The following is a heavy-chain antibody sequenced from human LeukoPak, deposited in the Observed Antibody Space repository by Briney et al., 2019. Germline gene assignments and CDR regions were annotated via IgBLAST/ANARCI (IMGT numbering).Heavy chain of an antibody. J-gene: IGHJ4*02. V-gene: IGHV3-23*01. CDR1: RFTFSSYW. CDR3: ARVYLERLTAGYFDH. CDR2: ISGSGGST. Sequence: GGSLRLSCAASRFTFSSYWMSWVRQAPGKGLEWVSAISGSGGSTYYADSVKGRFTISRDNSKNTLYLQMNSLRDEDSAAYYCARVYLERLTAGYFDHWGQGTWVTVSP. D-gene: IGHD2-8*01.